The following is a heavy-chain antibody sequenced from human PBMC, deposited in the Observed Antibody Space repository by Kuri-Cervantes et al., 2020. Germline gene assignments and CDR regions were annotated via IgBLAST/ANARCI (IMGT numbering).Heavy chain of an antibody. D-gene: IGHD5-12*01. Sequence: GGSLRLSCAASGFTFDDYAMHWVRQAPGKGLEWVSYISSSGSTIYYADSVKGRFTISRDNSKNTLYLQMNSLRAEDTAVYYCAKDMTSGGGYNSYYYYGMDVWGQGTTVTVSS. J-gene: IGHJ6*02. CDR3: AKDMTSGGGYNSYYYYGMDV. CDR2: ISSSGSTI. V-gene: IGHV3-48*01. CDR1: GFTFDDYA.